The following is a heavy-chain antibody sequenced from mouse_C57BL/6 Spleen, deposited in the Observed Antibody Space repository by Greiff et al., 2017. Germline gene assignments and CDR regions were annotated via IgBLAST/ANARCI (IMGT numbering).Heavy chain of an antibody. CDR1: GFSLTSYA. J-gene: IGHJ2*01. CDR3: SRNEGLRGYFDY. D-gene: IGHD2-4*01. CDR2: IWAGGGT. Sequence: VKLVESGPGLVAPSQSLSITCTVSGFSLTSYAISWVRQPPGQGLEWIGVIWAGGGTNYNSALKSRLSISKDNSKSQVFLKMNRLQTDDTARYYCSRNEGLRGYFDYWGQGTTLTVSS. V-gene: IGHV2-9-1*01.